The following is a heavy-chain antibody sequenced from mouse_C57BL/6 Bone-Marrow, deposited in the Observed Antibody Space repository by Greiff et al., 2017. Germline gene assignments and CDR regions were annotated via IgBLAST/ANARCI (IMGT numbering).Heavy chain of an antibody. D-gene: IGHD2-10*01. V-gene: IGHV1-39*01. CDR3: VSLLSLR. J-gene: IGHJ2*01. Sequence: EVQLQESGPELVKPGASVTISCKASGYSFTDYNMNWVKQTNGKSLEWIGVINPNSGTTGYNQKFKGKAILTVDQSSSTAYMQLNSLTSEDSAVYYCVSLLSLRWGQGTTLTVSS. CDR1: GYSFTDYN. CDR2: INPNSGTT.